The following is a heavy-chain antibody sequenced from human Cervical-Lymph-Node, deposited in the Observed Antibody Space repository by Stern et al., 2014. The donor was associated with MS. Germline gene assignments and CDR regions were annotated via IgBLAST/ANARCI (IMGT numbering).Heavy chain of an antibody. CDR3: AREGGDDFWPGYPLDY. V-gene: IGHV3-64*01. CDR2: ISSHGVCT. J-gene: IGHJ4*02. D-gene: IGHD3/OR15-3a*01. CDR1: GFTFSNYP. Sequence: EVQLVQSGGGLVQPGGALRLSCAASGFTFSNYPMHWVRQAAGKGLEHISTISSHGVCTYYAHPSKGRSPISRHYSKNTLYFRMGSLRTDDMAVYYCAREGGDDFWPGYPLDYWGQGTLVTVSS.